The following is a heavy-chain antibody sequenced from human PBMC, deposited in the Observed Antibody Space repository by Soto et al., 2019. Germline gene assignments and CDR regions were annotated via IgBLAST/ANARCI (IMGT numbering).Heavy chain of an antibody. Sequence: QITLKESGPTLVKPTQTLTLTCTFSGFSLSTTEEGVGWIRQPPGKAPEWLALIYWDDDKRYSPSLKTRLTITKDTSKNQVVLTVTNVDPVDTATHYCAHGSCFGADCYPNPYFDFWGQGILVTVSS. CDR2: IYWDDDK. D-gene: IGHD2-21*02. J-gene: IGHJ4*02. CDR1: GFSLSTTEEG. CDR3: AHGSCFGADCYPNPYFDF. V-gene: IGHV2-5*02.